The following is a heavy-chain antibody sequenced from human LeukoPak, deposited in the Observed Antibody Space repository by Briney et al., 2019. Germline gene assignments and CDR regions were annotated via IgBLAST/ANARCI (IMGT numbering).Heavy chain of an antibody. V-gene: IGHV3-30*02. CDR2: IRYDGSNK. CDR3: AKDGAADYDFWSGYQYYFDY. Sequence: PGGSLRLSCAASGFTFSSYGMHWVRQAPGKGLEWVAFIRYDGSNKYYADSVKGRFTISRDNSKNTQYLQMNSLRAEDTAVYYCAKDGAADYDFWSGYQYYFDYWGQGTLVTVSS. CDR1: GFTFSSYG. D-gene: IGHD3-3*01. J-gene: IGHJ4*02.